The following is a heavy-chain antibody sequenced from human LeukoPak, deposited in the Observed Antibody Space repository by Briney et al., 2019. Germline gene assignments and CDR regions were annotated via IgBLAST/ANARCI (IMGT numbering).Heavy chain of an antibody. CDR1: GGSISSYY. V-gene: IGHV4-59*12. J-gene: IGHJ6*03. CDR3: AREAAAGLYYYYYYMDV. Sequence: SETLSLTCTVSGGSISSYYWSWIRQPPGKGLEWIGYIYYSGSTNYNPSLKSRVTISVDTSKNQFSLKLSTVTAADTAVYYCAREAAAGLYYYYYYMDVWGKGTTVTISS. CDR2: IYYSGST. D-gene: IGHD6-13*01.